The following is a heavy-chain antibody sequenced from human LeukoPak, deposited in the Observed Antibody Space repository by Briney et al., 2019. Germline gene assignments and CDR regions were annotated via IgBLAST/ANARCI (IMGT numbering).Heavy chain of an antibody. J-gene: IGHJ3*02. Sequence: PGGSLRLPCAASGFTFSSYSMNWVRQAPGKGLEWVSSISSSSSYIYYADSVKGRFTISRDNAKNSLYLQMNSLRAEDTAVYYCARGYSSSPDDAFDIWGQGTMVTVSS. CDR2: ISSSSSYI. D-gene: IGHD6-6*01. V-gene: IGHV3-21*01. CDR3: ARGYSSSPDDAFDI. CDR1: GFTFSSYS.